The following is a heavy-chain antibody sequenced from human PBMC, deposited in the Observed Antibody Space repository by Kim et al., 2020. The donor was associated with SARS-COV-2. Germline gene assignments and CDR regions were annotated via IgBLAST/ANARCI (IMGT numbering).Heavy chain of an antibody. V-gene: IGHV1-24*01. CDR3: ATDGGSGSSGYYGMDV. Sequence: ASVKVSCKVSGYTLTELSMHWVRQAPGKGLEWMGGFDPEDGETIYAQKFQGRVTMTEDTSTDTAYMELSSLRSEDTAVYYCATDGGSGSSGYYGMDVWGQGTTVTVSS. CDR1: GYTLTELS. D-gene: IGHD3-10*01. CDR2: FDPEDGET. J-gene: IGHJ6*02.